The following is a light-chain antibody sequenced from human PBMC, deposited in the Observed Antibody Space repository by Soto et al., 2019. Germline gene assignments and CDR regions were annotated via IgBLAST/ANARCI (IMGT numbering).Light chain of an antibody. CDR2: AAS. V-gene: IGKV1-39*01. CDR3: QKSYSTPRK. J-gene: IGKJ1*01. Sequence: DIQMTHSPSSLSASVLYRVTITFRSSQSISIYLNLYQQTPGKAPELLIYAASTLRPGVPSRFSGSGSGTAFTLTISSLQPEDSAAYYCQKSYSTPRKFGQGTKVDIK. CDR1: QSISIY.